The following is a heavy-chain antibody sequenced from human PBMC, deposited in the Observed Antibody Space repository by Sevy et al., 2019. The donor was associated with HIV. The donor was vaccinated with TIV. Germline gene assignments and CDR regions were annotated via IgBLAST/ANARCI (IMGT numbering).Heavy chain of an antibody. J-gene: IGHJ4*02. D-gene: IGHD3-22*01. Sequence: GGSLRLSCAASGFTFSSYAVSWVRQAPGKGLEWVSFISSSGGTTYYADSVKGRFTISRDNSKNILYLQMNSLRAEDTAVYYCASSDDSSGYFLSYFDYWGQGTVVTVSS. CDR2: ISSSGGTT. CDR1: GFTFSSYA. V-gene: IGHV3-23*01. CDR3: ASSDDSSGYFLSYFDY.